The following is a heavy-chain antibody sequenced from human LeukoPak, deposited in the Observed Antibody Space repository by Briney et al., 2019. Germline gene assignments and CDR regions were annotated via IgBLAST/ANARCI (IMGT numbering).Heavy chain of an antibody. V-gene: IGHV4-4*07. J-gene: IGHJ5*02. CDR1: GGSISSYY. D-gene: IGHD2-2*01. CDR3: ARETFDIVVVPAAIGGESNWFDP. CDR2: IYTSGST. Sequence: SETLSLTCTVSGGSISSYYWSWIRQPAGKGLEWIGRIYTSGSTNYNPSLKSRVTISVDTSKNQFSLKLSSVTAADTAVYYCARETFDIVVVPAAIGGESNWFDPWGQGTLVTVSS.